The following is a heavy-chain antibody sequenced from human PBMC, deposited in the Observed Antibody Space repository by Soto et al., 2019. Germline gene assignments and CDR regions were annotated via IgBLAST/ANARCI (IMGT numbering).Heavy chain of an antibody. CDR2: TYYRSKWYS. D-gene: IGHD6-13*01. J-gene: IGHJ4*02. Sequence: PSQTLSLTCAISGDSVSSNSAAWNWIRQSPSRGLEWLGRTYYRSKWYSDYAVSVRSRITINADTTRNQFSLQVNSVTPEDTAVYYCARQGSSWFDYWGQGTPVTVSS. CDR1: GDSVSSNSAA. CDR3: ARQGSSWFDY. V-gene: IGHV6-1*01.